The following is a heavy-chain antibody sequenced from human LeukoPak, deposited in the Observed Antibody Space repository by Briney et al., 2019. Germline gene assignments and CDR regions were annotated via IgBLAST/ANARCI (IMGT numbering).Heavy chain of an antibody. Sequence: GGSLRLSCAASGFTFSSYWMNWVRQAPGKGLEWVANIKQDGSEKYYVDSVKGRFTISRDNAKNSVYLQMNSLRAEDTAVYYCAREFYDLWSGYEYSRGLNYWGQGALVTVSS. CDR3: AREFYDLWSGYEYSRGLNY. J-gene: IGHJ4*02. CDR1: GFTFSSYW. D-gene: IGHD3-3*01. CDR2: IKQDGSEK. V-gene: IGHV3-7*01.